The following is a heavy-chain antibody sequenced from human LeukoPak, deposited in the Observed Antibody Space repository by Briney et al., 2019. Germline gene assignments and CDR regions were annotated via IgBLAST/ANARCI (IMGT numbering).Heavy chain of an antibody. D-gene: IGHD1-14*01. CDR2: IKQDGSHK. J-gene: IGHJ4*02. CDR1: GFSFSDYW. CDR3: TRSPDGFDY. V-gene: IGHV3-7*03. Sequence: GGSLRLSCAASGFSFSDYWMSWVRQAPGKGMEWVANIKQDGSHKNYVDSVKGRFTISRDNAKNSVYLEMNSLRAEDTALYYCTRSPDGFDYWGQGTLVTVSS.